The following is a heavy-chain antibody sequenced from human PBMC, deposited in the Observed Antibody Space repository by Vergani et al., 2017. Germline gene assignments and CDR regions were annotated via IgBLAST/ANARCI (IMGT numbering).Heavy chain of an antibody. Sequence: QVQLQQWGAGLLKPSETLSLTCAVYGGSFSGYYWSWIRQPPGKGLDWIGEINHSGSTNYNPSLKSRVTISVDTSKNQFCLMLSSVTAAETAVYYCARGRYCSGGSCQTFDYWGQGTLVTVSS. CDR1: GGSFSGYY. CDR3: ARGRYCSGGSCQTFDY. J-gene: IGHJ4*02. CDR2: INHSGST. V-gene: IGHV4-34*01. D-gene: IGHD2-15*01.